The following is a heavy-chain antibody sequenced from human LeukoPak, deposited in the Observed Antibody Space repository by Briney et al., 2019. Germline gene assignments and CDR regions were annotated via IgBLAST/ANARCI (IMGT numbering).Heavy chain of an antibody. CDR2: ISAYNGNA. Sequence: ASVKVSCKASGYTFTSYGISWVLQAPGQGLEWMGWISAYNGNANYAQKLQGRVTMTTDTPTSTVYMELRSLRSDDTAVYYCARDLTYYEILTGYPDLDAFDIWGQGTMVTVSS. CDR3: ARDLTYYEILTGYPDLDAFDI. J-gene: IGHJ3*02. CDR1: GYTFTSYG. D-gene: IGHD3-9*01. V-gene: IGHV1-18*01.